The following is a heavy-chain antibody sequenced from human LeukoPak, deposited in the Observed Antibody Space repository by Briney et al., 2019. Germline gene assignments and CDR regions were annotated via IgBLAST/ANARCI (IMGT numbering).Heavy chain of an antibody. CDR2: INPNSGAT. D-gene: IGHD1-26*01. Sequence: ASVKVSCKASGYTFTGYYMQGVRQAPGQGLEGVGGINPNSGATKYEQKFQGRVTMTRDTSISTAYMALSRVTSDDTAVYYCARDSWELPFDYWGQGTLLPVPS. J-gene: IGHJ4*02. V-gene: IGHV1-2*02. CDR3: ARDSWELPFDY. CDR1: GYTFTGYY.